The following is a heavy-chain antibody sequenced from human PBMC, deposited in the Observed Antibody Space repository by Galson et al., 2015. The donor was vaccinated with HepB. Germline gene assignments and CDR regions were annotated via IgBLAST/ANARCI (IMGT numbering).Heavy chain of an antibody. V-gene: IGHV4-59*01. CDR1: GGSFSGYY. D-gene: IGHD3-10*01. CDR3: ARGEFSWYFDY. CDR2: IYYSGST. Sequence: ETLSLTCAVYGGSFSGYYWSWIRQPPGKGLEWIGYIYYSGSTNYNPSLKSRVTISVDTSKNQFSLKLSSVTAADTAVYYCARGEFSWYFDYWGQGTLVTVSS. J-gene: IGHJ4*02.